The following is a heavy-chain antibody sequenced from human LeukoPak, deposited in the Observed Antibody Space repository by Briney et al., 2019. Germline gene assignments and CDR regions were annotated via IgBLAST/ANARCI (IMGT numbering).Heavy chain of an antibody. CDR3: ARDPGMGSSWSLGNWFDP. Sequence: KYSQTLSLTCAISGDSVSSNSAAWNWIRQSPSRGLEWLGRTYYRSKWYNDYAVSVKSRITINPDTSKNQFSLQLNSVTPEDTAVYYCARDPGMGSSWSLGNWFDPWGQGTLVTVSS. CDR1: GDSVSSNSAA. D-gene: IGHD6-13*01. V-gene: IGHV6-1*01. J-gene: IGHJ5*02. CDR2: TYYRSKWYN.